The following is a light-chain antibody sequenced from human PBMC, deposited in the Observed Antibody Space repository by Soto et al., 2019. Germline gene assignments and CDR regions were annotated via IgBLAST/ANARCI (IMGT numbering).Light chain of an antibody. CDR1: SSDVGAYNY. CDR3: SSYTSTNSL. V-gene: IGLV2-14*03. CDR2: DVS. Sequence: QSVLTQPASVSGSPGASITISCTGTSSDVGAYNYVSWYHQHPGKAPKLMIYDVSNRPSGVSNRFSGSKSGNTASLTISGLQAEEEADYYCSSYTSTNSLFGGGTKVTVL. J-gene: IGLJ2*01.